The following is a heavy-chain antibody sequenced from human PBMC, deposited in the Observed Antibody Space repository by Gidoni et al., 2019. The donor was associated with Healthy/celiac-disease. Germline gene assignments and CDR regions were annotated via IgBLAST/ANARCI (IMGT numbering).Heavy chain of an antibody. Sequence: QVQLVESGGGVVQPGRSLRLACAAPGFTFSSYGRHWVRQDQGKGLEVVAVISYDGSTKYYADSVKGRFTISRDNSKNTLYLQMNSLRAEDTAVYYCAKDRVNRWGYCSSTSCYLRYYYGMDVWGQGTTVTVSS. CDR2: ISYDGSTK. V-gene: IGHV3-30*18. D-gene: IGHD2-2*01. CDR3: AKDRVNRWGYCSSTSCYLRYYYGMDV. CDR1: GFTFSSYG. J-gene: IGHJ6*02.